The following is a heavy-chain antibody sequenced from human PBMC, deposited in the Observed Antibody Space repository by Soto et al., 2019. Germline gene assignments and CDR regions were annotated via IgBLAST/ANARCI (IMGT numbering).Heavy chain of an antibody. CDR3: ARGSTVDGIFDY. CDR2: VSPSGDRT. V-gene: IGHV1-46*01. J-gene: IGHJ4*02. D-gene: IGHD2-2*01. CDR1: GYIFTSYY. Sequence: GASVKVSCKASGYIFTSYYMHWVRQAPGQGLEWMGMVSPSGDRTGYAQKFQGRVTMTRDTSTSTVYMELSSLKSDDTAVYYCARGSTVDGIFDYWGQGTLVTVSS.